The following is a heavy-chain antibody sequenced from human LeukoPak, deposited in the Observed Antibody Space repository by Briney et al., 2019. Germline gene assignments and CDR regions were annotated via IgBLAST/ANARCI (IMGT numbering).Heavy chain of an antibody. D-gene: IGHD3-10*01. CDR3: ARVARSQWFGELLSLDP. V-gene: IGHV1-69*06. Sequence: GASVKVSCKASGGTFSSYAISWVRQTPGQGLEWMGGIIPIFGTANYAQKFQGRVTITADKSTSTAYMELSSLRSEDTAVYYCARVARSQWFGELLSLDPWGQGTLVIVSS. CDR1: GGTFSSYA. J-gene: IGHJ5*02. CDR2: IIPIFGTA.